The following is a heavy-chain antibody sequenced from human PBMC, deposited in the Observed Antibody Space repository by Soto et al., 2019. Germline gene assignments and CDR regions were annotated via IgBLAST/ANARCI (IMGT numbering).Heavy chain of an antibody. Sequence: GGSLRLSCAASGFTFNNYAMTWVRQAPGKGLEWVSSVIGSGGRTFYADSVKGRFTISRDNSKNTLYLQMDSLRVDDTAVYYCAKDYCTNGVCYFDYWGQGTLVTVSS. CDR1: GFTFNNYA. J-gene: IGHJ4*02. CDR3: AKDYCTNGVCYFDY. D-gene: IGHD2-8*01. CDR2: VIGSGGRT. V-gene: IGHV3-23*01.